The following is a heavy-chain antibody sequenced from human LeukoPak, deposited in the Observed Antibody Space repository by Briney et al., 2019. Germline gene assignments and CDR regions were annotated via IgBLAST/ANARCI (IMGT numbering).Heavy chain of an antibody. V-gene: IGHV3-23*01. Sequence: GGSLRLSCAASGFTFSSYAMSWVRQAPGKGLEWVSAISGSGGSTYYADSVKGRFTISRDNSKNTLYLQMNSLRAEDTAVYYCAKGGTDILISFSGYCMDVWGQGTTVTVSS. CDR2: ISGSGGST. CDR3: AKGGTDILISFSGYCMDV. D-gene: IGHD3-16*01. CDR1: GFTFSSYA. J-gene: IGHJ6*02.